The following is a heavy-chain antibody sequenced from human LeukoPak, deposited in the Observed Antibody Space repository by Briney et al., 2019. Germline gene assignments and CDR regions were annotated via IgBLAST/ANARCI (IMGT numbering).Heavy chain of an antibody. V-gene: IGHV4-59*01. CDR2: IYYSGST. J-gene: IGHJ4*02. CDR1: GGSISSYY. D-gene: IGHD6-13*01. CDR3: ARAVGVQQLAY. Sequence: PSETLSLTCTVSGGSISSYYWSWIRQPPGKGLEWIGYIYYSGSTNYSPSLKSRVTISVDTSKNQFSLKLSSVTAADTAVYYCARAVGVQQLAYWGQGTLVTVSS.